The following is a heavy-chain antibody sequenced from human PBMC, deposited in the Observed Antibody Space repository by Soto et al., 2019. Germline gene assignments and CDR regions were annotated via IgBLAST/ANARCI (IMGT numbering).Heavy chain of an antibody. D-gene: IGHD2-21*02. CDR2: ICPGYSNI. CDR1: GYILTDHC. J-gene: IGHJ6*02. V-gene: IGHV5-51*01. Sequence: LGESLKISCTVSGYILTDHCIVWVRQMDGKGLEWVGIICPGYSNIIYNPSVQGQVTISADMSISTAYLQWSSLKASDTAIYYCARRHYCRGDCTINPDYYYGMGVWGQGTTVTV. CDR3: ARRHYCRGDCTINPDYYYGMGV.